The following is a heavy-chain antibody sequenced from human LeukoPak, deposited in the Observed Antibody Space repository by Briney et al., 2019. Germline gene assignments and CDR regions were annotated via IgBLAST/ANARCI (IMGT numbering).Heavy chain of an antibody. CDR3: ARERTLNDILTPYGMDV. D-gene: IGHD3-9*01. V-gene: IGHV3-11*01. CDR2: ISSSGSTI. Sequence: GESLTLSCAPSGFTFSVFYMSWIRPPEGGGLEWVSYISSSGSTIYYADSVKGRLTISRDNAKNSLYLQMNSLRAEDTAVYYCARERTLNDILTPYGMDVWGQGTTVSVSS. CDR1: GFTFSVFY. J-gene: IGHJ6*02.